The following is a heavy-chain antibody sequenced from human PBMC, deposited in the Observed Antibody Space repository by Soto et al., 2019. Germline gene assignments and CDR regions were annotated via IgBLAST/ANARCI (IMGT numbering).Heavy chain of an antibody. CDR3: AKNPPCGGWRLHRKGR. D-gene: IGHD2-21*01. CDR1: GFTFSHYG. J-gene: IGHJ6*02. CDR2: ISYDGSKK. V-gene: IGHV3-30*18. Sequence: GGSLRLSCAASGFTFSHYGIHWVRQAPGKGLEWVAFISYDGSKKYYADSVKGRFTLSRDNSKNPGYRQMNRLRTEDTAVFYCAKNPPCGGWRLHRKGRWGLGTTVTVSS.